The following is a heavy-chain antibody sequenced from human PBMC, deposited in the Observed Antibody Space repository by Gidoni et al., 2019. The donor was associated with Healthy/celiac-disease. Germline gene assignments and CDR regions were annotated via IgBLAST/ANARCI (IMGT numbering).Heavy chain of an antibody. CDR3: AREAAAAGTNYYYGMDV. CDR1: GFTFRDYY. J-gene: IGHJ6*02. V-gene: IGHV3-11*01. CDR2: ISSSGSTI. Sequence: QVQLVESGGGLAKPGGSLRLSCPASGFTFRDYYMSWIRQAPGKGLEWVSYISSSGSTIYYADSVKGRFTISRDNAKNSLYLQMNSLRAEDTAVYYCAREAAAAGTNYYYGMDVWGQGTTVTVSS. D-gene: IGHD6-13*01.